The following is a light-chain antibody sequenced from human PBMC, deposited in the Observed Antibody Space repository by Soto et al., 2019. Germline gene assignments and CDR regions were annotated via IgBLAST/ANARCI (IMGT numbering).Light chain of an antibody. CDR3: CSYAGTDVL. CDR2: EGG. Sequence: QSVLTQPASVSGSPGQSITISCTGTSSDVGYYKLVSWYQQHPGKAPKLMIYEGGKRPSGVSNRFSGSKSGNTASLTISGLQAEDEADYYCCSYAGTDVLFGGGTKLTVL. CDR1: SSDVGYYKL. V-gene: IGLV2-23*01. J-gene: IGLJ2*01.